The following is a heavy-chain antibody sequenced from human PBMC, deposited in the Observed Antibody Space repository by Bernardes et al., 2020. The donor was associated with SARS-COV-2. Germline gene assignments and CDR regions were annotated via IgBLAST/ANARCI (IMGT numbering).Heavy chain of an antibody. Sequence: GSLRLSCAASGFTFSNYWMHWVRQAPGKGLVWVSRIYTDGSTTTYADSVEGRFTISRDNAKNTLYLQMNSLRAEDTAVYYCAREVYYYGSGTNFDSWGQGTLVTVSS. J-gene: IGHJ4*02. V-gene: IGHV3-74*01. CDR1: GFTFSNYW. CDR3: AREVYYYGSGTNFDS. D-gene: IGHD3-10*01. CDR2: IYTDGSTT.